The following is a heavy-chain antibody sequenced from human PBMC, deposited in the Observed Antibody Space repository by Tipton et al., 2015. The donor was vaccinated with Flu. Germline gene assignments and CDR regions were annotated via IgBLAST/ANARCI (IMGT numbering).Heavy chain of an antibody. D-gene: IGHD3-22*01. CDR1: GITFSTYE. CDR2: INHRGSIM. J-gene: IGHJ5*02. Sequence: SLRLSCVVSGITFSTYEMNWVRQAPGKGLEWIAYINHRGSIMDYADVVRGRFTISRDNAKNSLHLQMNSLRVEDTGVYYCARAIDRNVRYPVWLLGLWFDPWGQGSLVIVSS. CDR3: ARAIDRNVRYPVWLLGLWFDP. V-gene: IGHV3-48*03.